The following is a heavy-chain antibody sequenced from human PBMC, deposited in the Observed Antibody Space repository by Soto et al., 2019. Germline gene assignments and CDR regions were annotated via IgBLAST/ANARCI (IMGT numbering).Heavy chain of an antibody. CDR2: ISYDGTNK. J-gene: IGHJ6*02. V-gene: IGHV3-30-3*01. CDR3: AKDGGGYNYGYVMLDKYYYGMDV. D-gene: IGHD5-18*01. CDR1: GFTFSTYA. Sequence: ESGGGVVQPGRSLRLSCAASGFTFSTYAMHWVRQAPGKGLEWVAVISYDGTNKYYADSARGRFTISRDNSKNTLFLQMNSLRAEDTAVYYCAKDGGGYNYGYVMLDKYYYGMDVWGQGTTVTVSS.